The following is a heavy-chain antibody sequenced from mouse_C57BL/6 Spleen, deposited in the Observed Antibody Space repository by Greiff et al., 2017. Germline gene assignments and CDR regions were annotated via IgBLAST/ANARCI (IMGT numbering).Heavy chain of an antibody. V-gene: IGHV1-26*01. CDR1: GYTFTDYY. CDR3: ASPVVADYFDY. CDR2: INPNNGGT. Sequence: VQLQQSGPELVKPGASVKISCKASGYTFTDYYMNWVKQSHGKSLEWIGDINPNNGGTSYNQKFKGKATLTVDKSSSTAYMELRSLTSDDSAVYYCASPVVADYFDYWGQGTTLTVSS. D-gene: IGHD1-1*01. J-gene: IGHJ2*01.